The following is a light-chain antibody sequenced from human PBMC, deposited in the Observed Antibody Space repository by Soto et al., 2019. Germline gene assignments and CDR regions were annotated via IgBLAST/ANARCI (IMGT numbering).Light chain of an antibody. Sequence: QSALTQPPSASGAPGQRVTISCSGSSSNIGRNAVNWYRQLPGTAPRLLIYTNDLRPSRVPDRFSASRSGTSASLAISGLQSEDEENFYCATWDDSLDGPVFGGGTKLTVL. CDR3: ATWDDSLDGPV. V-gene: IGLV1-44*01. CDR1: SSNIGRNA. J-gene: IGLJ2*01. CDR2: TND.